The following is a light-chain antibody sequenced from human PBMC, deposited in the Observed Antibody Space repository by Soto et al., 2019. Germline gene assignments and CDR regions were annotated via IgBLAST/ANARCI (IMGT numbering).Light chain of an antibody. Sequence: ETVMTQSPATLSVSPGERATLSCRASQSARFSLGWYQQKPRQPSRLLIYGASTRATGIPARFSGSGSGTEFTLTISSLQSEDFAVYYCQQYNNRLSITFGQGTRLEIK. V-gene: IGKV3-15*01. J-gene: IGKJ5*01. CDR1: QSARFS. CDR2: GAS. CDR3: QQYNNRLSIT.